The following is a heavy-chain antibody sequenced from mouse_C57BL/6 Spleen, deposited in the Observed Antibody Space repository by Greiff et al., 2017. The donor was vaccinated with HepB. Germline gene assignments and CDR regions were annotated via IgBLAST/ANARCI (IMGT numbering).Heavy chain of an antibody. V-gene: IGHV1-19*01. D-gene: IGHD1-1*01. CDR2: INPYNGGT. J-gene: IGHJ4*01. Sequence: EVQLQQSGPVLVKPGASVKMSCKASGYTFTDYYMNWVKQSHGKSLEWIGVINPYNGGTSYNQKFKGKATLTVDKSSSTAYMELNSLTSEDSAVYYCARGANYGSSPYAMDYWGQGTSVTVSS. CDR1: GYTFTDYY. CDR3: ARGANYGSSPYAMDY.